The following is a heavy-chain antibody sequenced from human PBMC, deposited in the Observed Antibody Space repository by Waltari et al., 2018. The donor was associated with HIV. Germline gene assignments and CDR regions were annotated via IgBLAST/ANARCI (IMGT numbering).Heavy chain of an antibody. CDR1: VFTFSKYA. J-gene: IGHJ5*02. CDR3: VRDRSLKT. Sequence: QVQLVESGGSVVQPGRSLSLFCAASVFTFSKYAMHWVRQAPGKGLEWVAVISFDGSNKYYADSVKGRLTISRDNSKNTLHLQMNSLRAEDTAVYYCVRDRSLKTWGQGTLVTVSS. D-gene: IGHD3-16*02. CDR2: ISFDGSNK. V-gene: IGHV3-30-3*01.